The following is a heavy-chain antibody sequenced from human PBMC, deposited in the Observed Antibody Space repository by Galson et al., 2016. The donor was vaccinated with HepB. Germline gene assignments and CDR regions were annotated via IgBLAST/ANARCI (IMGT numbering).Heavy chain of an antibody. Sequence: SLRLSCAASGFTFSGYWMTWVRLAPGKGLEWVANIKQDGSEKNYVDSVKGRFTISRDNAKNLVYLQMNSLRAEDTAMYYCASAPAATESDYWGQGTLVTVSP. J-gene: IGHJ4*02. V-gene: IGHV3-7*01. CDR2: IKQDGSEK. CDR1: GFTFSGYW. D-gene: IGHD6-25*01. CDR3: ASAPAATESDY.